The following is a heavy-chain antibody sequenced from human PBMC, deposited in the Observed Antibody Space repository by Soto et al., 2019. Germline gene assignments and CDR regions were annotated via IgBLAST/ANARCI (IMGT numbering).Heavy chain of an antibody. CDR2: IHHSGST. Sequence: QMQLQESGPGLVKPSETLSLTCAVSSASIITEQRWTWVRQPPGKGLEWIGEIHHSGSTNNNPSLRSXXTXSXXTSKHPCSLNLNSVTAAYTALYSCARRFGWYAIAHWGQGTLVIVSS. V-gene: IGHV4-4*02. CDR1: SASIITEQR. J-gene: IGHJ1*01. D-gene: IGHD6-19*01. CDR3: ARRFGWYAIAH.